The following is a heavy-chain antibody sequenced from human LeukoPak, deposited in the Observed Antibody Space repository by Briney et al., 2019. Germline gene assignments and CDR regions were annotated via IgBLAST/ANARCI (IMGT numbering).Heavy chain of an antibody. V-gene: IGHV4-4*07. Sequence: PSETLSLTCTVSGGSISDYFWSWIRQPAGKGLEWIGRIYSSGSTLYNPSLKSRVPMSVDTSKNQFSLRLTSVTAADTAVYYCARGPYCGDDCYFDSWGRGTLFTVSS. CDR2: IYSSGST. J-gene: IGHJ4*02. CDR1: GGSISDYF. CDR3: ARGPYCGDDCYFDS. D-gene: IGHD2-21*01.